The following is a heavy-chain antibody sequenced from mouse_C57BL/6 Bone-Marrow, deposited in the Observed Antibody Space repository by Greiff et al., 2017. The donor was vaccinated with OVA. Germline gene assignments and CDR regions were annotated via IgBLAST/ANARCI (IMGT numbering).Heavy chain of an antibody. Sequence: QVQLQQSGPGLVQPSQSLSITCTVSGFSLTSYGVHWVRQPPGKGLEWLGVIWSGGSTDYNAAFISRLSISKDNSKSQVFFKMNSLQADDTAIYYCAKNGGTTVVAYWYCDVWGTGTTVTVSS. J-gene: IGHJ1*03. D-gene: IGHD1-1*01. CDR1: GFSLTSYG. CDR2: IWSGGST. CDR3: AKNGGTTVVAYWYCDV. V-gene: IGHV2-4*01.